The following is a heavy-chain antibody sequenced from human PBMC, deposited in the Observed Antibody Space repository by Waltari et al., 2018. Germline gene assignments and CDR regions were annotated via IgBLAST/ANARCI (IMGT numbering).Heavy chain of an antibody. Sequence: EVQLVESGGGLVQPGRSLRLSCTASGFTFGGYALSWFRQAPGKGLEWVGFIRSKPYGGTTEYAASVKGRFTISRDDSKSIAYLQMNSLKTEDTAVYYCTRIRITIFGVVKIGDYWGQGTLVTVSA. CDR3: TRIRITIFGVVKIGDY. CDR1: GFTFGGYA. J-gene: IGHJ4*02. V-gene: IGHV3-49*03. CDR2: IRSKPYGGTT. D-gene: IGHD3-3*01.